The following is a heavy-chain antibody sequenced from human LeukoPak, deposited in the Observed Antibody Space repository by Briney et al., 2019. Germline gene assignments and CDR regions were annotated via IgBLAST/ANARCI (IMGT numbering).Heavy chain of an antibody. CDR2: MNPNSGNT. Sequence: ASVKVSCKASGYTFTSYDINWVRQATGQGLEWMGWMNPNSGNTGYAQKFQGRVTMTRNTSISTAYMELSSLRSEDTAIYYCAKEHDLWHEEGNWFDTWGQGVLVTVSS. CDR3: AKEHDLWHEEGNWFDT. CDR1: GYTFTSYD. J-gene: IGHJ5*02. D-gene: IGHD3-3*01. V-gene: IGHV1-8*01.